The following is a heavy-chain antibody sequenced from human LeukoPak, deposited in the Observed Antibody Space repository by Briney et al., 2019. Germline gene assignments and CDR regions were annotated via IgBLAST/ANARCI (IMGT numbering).Heavy chain of an antibody. D-gene: IGHD1-26*01. Sequence: GGYLRLSCAASGFTFDDYGMSWVRQAPGQGLEWVSGINWNGGSTGYADSVKGRFTISRDHAKNSLYLQMNSLRAEDTASYYCARDGGSYSDYWGQGTLVTVSS. V-gene: IGHV3-20*04. CDR2: INWNGGST. J-gene: IGHJ4*02. CDR3: ARDGGSYSDY. CDR1: GFTFDDYG.